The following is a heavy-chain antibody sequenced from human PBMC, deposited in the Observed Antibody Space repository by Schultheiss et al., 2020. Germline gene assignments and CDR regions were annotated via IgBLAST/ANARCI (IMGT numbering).Heavy chain of an antibody. CDR2: IYSGSST. CDR1: GGSFSGYY. D-gene: IGHD6-13*01. CDR3: AREIPGSSSWTGGNYYYGMDV. Sequence: LSLTCAVYGGSFSGYYMSWVRQAPGKGLEWVSVIYSGSSTYYADSVKGRFTISRDNSKNTLYLQMGSLRAEDMAVYYCAREIPGSSSWTGGNYYYGMDVWGQGTTVTVSS. J-gene: IGHJ6*02. V-gene: IGHV3-66*01.